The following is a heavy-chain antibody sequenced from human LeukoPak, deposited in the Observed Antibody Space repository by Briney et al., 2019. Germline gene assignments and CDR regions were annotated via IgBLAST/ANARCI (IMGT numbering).Heavy chain of an antibody. Sequence: PSDTLSLTCAVSGYSISSGYYWGWIRQPPGKGLEWIGSIYHSGSTYYNPSLKSRVTISVDTSKNQFSLKLSSVTAADTAVYYCAREEGYDILPGYFSFWGQGTMVTVSS. V-gene: IGHV4-38-2*02. CDR3: AREEGYDILPGYFSF. CDR1: GYSISSGYY. D-gene: IGHD3-9*01. J-gene: IGHJ3*01. CDR2: IYHSGST.